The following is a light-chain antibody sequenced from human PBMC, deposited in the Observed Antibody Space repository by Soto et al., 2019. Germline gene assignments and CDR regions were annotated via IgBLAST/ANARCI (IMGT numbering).Light chain of an antibody. J-gene: IGLJ3*02. Sequence: QSALTQPASVSGSPGQSITISWTGTSSDVGGYNYVSWYQQHPGKAPKLMIYEVSNRPSGVSNRFSGSKSGNTASLTISGLQAEDEADYYCSSYTSSSSGVFGGGTKLTVL. CDR3: SSYTSSSSGV. CDR2: EVS. CDR1: SSDVGGYNY. V-gene: IGLV2-14*01.